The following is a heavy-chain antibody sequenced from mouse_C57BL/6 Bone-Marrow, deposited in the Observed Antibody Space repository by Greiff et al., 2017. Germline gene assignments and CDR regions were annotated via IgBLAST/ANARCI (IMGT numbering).Heavy chain of an antibody. CDR3: ARGYLAWFAY. CDR2: IDPSDSYT. V-gene: IGHV1-50*01. CDR1: GYTFTSYW. J-gene: IGHJ3*01. Sequence: VQLQQPGAELVKPGASVKLSCKASGYTFTSYWMQWVKQRPGQGLEWIGEIDPSDSYTNYNQKFKGKATLTVDTSSSTAYMPLSSLTSEDSAVYYCARGYLAWFAYWGQGTLVTVSA. D-gene: IGHD2-3*01.